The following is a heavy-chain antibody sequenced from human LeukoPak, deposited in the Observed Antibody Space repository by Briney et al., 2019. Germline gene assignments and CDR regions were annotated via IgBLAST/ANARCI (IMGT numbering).Heavy chain of an antibody. CDR2: ISHSGSTI. CDR3: ARDRIPIAYYYYYMDV. CDR1: GFTFSDYY. D-gene: IGHD2-21*01. Sequence: PGGSLRLSCAASGFTFSDYYMSWIRQAPGKGLEWVSYISHSGSTIYYADSVKGRFTISRDNAKNSLYLQMNSLRAEDTAVYYCARDRIPIAYYYYYMDVWGKGTTVTVSS. J-gene: IGHJ6*03. V-gene: IGHV3-11*04.